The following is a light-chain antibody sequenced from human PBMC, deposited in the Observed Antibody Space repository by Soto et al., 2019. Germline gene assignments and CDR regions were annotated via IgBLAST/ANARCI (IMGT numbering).Light chain of an antibody. CDR1: SSDVGSYNL. V-gene: IGLV2-23*02. CDR2: EVT. CDR3: CSYAGRSTDV. J-gene: IGLJ1*01. Sequence: QSVLTQPASVSGSPGQSITISCTGTSSDVGSYNLVSWYQQHPGKAPKLMIYEVTKRPSGVSNRFSGSKSGNTASLTISGLQAEDEADYYCCSYAGRSTDVFGTGTKLTVL.